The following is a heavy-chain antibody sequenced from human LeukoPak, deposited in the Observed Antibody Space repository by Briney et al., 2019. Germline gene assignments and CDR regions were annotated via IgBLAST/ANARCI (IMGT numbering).Heavy chain of an antibody. V-gene: IGHV5-51*01. J-gene: IGHJ4*02. Sequence: PGESLKISCKGSGYIFTSNWIAWVRQMPGKGLELMGIIFPGDSQTRYSPSFQGQVTMSVDKSISTAYLEWNSLKASDTAMYYCARQGCSATRCHTIDSWGRGTLVTVSS. CDR1: GYIFTSNW. CDR3: ARQGCSATRCHTIDS. D-gene: IGHD2-15*01. CDR2: IFPGDSQT.